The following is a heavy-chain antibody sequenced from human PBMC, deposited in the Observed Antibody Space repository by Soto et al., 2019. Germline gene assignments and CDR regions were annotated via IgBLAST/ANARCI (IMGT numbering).Heavy chain of an antibody. D-gene: IGHD1-26*01. CDR3: ARATHALIVGADSWFDP. V-gene: IGHV3-23*01. CDR1: GFTFSNYA. CDR2: ISGSGDST. Sequence: GGSLRLSCAASGFTFSNYAMSWVRQAPGNGLEWVSSISGSGDSTYYADSVKGRFTISRDNSKNTLYLQMNSLRAEDTAVYFCARATHALIVGADSWFDPWGQGTLVTVSS. J-gene: IGHJ5*02.